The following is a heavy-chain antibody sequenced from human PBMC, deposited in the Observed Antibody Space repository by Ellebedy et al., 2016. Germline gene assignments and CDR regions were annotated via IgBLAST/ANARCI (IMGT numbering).Heavy chain of an antibody. V-gene: IGHV1-69*13. D-gene: IGHD6-13*01. CDR3: ARDGISSSWRVDYGMDV. J-gene: IGHJ6*02. Sequence: SVKVSCXASGGTFSSYAISWVRQAPGQGLEWMGGIIPIFGTANYAQKFQGRVTITADESTSTAYMELSSLRSEDTAVYYCARDGISSSWRVDYGMDVWGQGTTVTVSS. CDR1: GGTFSSYA. CDR2: IIPIFGTA.